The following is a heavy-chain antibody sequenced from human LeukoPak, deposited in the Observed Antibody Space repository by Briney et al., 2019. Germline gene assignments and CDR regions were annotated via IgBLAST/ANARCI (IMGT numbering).Heavy chain of an antibody. CDR2: IYNSGTT. CDR1: GGSISSYY. V-gene: IGHV4-59*01. D-gene: IGHD3-3*01. Sequence: SETLSLTCNVSGGSISSYYWSWIRQPPGKGLGWIAYIYNSGTTKYKPSLKSRVTISVDTSKNQFSLKLTSVTAADTAVYYCARGRFLDDFDFWGQGTMVTVSS. J-gene: IGHJ3*01. CDR3: ARGRFLDDFDF.